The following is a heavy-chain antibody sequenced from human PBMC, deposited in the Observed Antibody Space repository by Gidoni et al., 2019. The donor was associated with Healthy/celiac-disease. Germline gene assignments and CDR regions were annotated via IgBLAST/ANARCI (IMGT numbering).Heavy chain of an antibody. J-gene: IGHJ1*01. Sequence: EVQLVESGGGLVQPGRSLRLSCAASGFTFDDYAMHWVRQAPGKGLEWVSGISWNSGSIGYADSVKGRFTISRDNAKNSLYLQMNSLRAEDTALYYCAKDMGRGRRPGDFQHWGQGTLVTVSS. D-gene: IGHD2-15*01. V-gene: IGHV3-9*01. CDR1: GFTFDDYA. CDR2: ISWNSGSI. CDR3: AKDMGRGRRPGDFQH.